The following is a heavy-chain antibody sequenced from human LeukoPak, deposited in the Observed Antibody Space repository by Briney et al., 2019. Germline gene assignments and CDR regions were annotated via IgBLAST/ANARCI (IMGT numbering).Heavy chain of an antibody. CDR2: IYTSGST. V-gene: IGHV4-4*07. Sequence: SETLSLTCTVSGDSISSYYWSWIRQPAGKGLEWIGRIYTSGSTNYSPSLKSRVTISVDTSKNQFSLKLNSVTAADTAVYYCARDQSGSRAFDYWGQGTLVTVSS. CDR3: ARDQSGSRAFDY. D-gene: IGHD1-26*01. CDR1: GDSISSYY. J-gene: IGHJ4*02.